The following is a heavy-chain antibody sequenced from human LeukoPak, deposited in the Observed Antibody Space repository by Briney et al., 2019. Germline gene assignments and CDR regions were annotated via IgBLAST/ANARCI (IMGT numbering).Heavy chain of an antibody. CDR3: AKDPGASVSGFHMDV. D-gene: IGHD2-8*02. CDR2: SWSDGNNR. V-gene: IGHV3-30*02. J-gene: IGHJ6*03. Sequence: PGGSLRLSCAASGFSFRNYGMHWVHQATGTGLEWVSFSWSDGNNRFYADSVKGRFTISRDNSKNMLFLQMDTLRAEDTALYYCAKDPGASVSGFHMDVWGKGTTVIVSS. CDR1: GFSFRNYG.